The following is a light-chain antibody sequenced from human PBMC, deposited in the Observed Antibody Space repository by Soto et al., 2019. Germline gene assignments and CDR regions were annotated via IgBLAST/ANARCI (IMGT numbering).Light chain of an antibody. J-gene: IGLJ2*01. Sequence: QPALTQPPSASGSPGQSVTISCTGASSDVGGYNSVSWYQQHPGKVPKLMIYEVSKRPSGVPDRVSGSKSGNTASLTVSGLQDDDEADYYCSSYAGSNNLVFGGGTKLTVL. CDR2: EVS. CDR1: SSDVGGYNS. CDR3: SSYAGSNNLV. V-gene: IGLV2-8*01.